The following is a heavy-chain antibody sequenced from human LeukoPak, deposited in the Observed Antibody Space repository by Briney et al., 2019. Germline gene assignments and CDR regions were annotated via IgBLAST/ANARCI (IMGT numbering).Heavy chain of an antibody. J-gene: IGHJ6*03. D-gene: IGHD2-2*01. CDR3: AKGSYYCSSSSCPQYYYYMDV. CDR1: GFTFNSHG. Sequence: PGGSLRLSCAASGFTFNSHGMHWVRLAPGKGLEWVAFIRYDGSDKYYADSVKGRLTISRDNSKNTLYLQMSSLRAEDTAVYYCAKGSYYCSSSSCPQYYYYMDVWGKGTTVTVSS. V-gene: IGHV3-30*02. CDR2: IRYDGSDK.